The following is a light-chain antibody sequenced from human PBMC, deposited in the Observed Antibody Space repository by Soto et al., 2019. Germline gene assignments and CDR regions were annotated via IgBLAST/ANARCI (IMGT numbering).Light chain of an antibody. Sequence: EIVLKQSPATLSVSPGERATLSCRASQSISRSLAWYQQQPGQAPRLLIYHASTRAAGIPARFSGSGSGTESTLTISSLQSEDFAVYHCQQYYNWPPGTFGQGTKVEIK. CDR1: QSISRS. V-gene: IGKV3-15*01. J-gene: IGKJ1*01. CDR2: HAS. CDR3: QQYYNWPPGT.